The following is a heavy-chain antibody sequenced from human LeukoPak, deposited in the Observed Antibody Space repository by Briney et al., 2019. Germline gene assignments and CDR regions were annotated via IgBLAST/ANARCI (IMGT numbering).Heavy chain of an antibody. D-gene: IGHD1-26*01. CDR1: GYTFTSYS. Sequence: ASVKVSCKASGYTFTSYSISWVRQAPGQGLEWMGWISAYNGNTNYAQKLQGRVTVTTDTSTSTAYMELRSLRSDDTAVYYCARDLKRSRARWENLGFDPWGQGTLVTVSS. V-gene: IGHV1-18*04. CDR2: ISAYNGNT. J-gene: IGHJ5*02. CDR3: ARDLKRSRARWENLGFDP.